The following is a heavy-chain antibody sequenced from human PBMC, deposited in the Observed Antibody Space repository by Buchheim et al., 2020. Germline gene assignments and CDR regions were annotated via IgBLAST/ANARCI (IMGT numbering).Heavy chain of an antibody. V-gene: IGHV3-7*01. CDR3: ANAPAAAGIY. CDR2: IKPDGSQK. Sequence: EVQLVESGGGLVQPGGSLRLSCAASGFTFSTHWMTWVRQAPGKGLEWLANIKPDGSQKHYVDSVKGRFTISRDNAKNSLSLQMNSLRAEDTAVYYRANAPAAAGIYWGQG. J-gene: IGHJ4*02. CDR1: GFTFSTHW. D-gene: IGHD6-13*01.